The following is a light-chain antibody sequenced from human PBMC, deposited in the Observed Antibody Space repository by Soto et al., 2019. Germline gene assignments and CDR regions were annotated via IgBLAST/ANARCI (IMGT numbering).Light chain of an antibody. Sequence: QSALTQPPSVSGSPGQSVTISCTGTSSDVGSYNRVSWYQQPPGTAPKLMIYEVSNRPSGVPDRFSGSKSGNTASLTISGLQAEDEADYYCSLYTSSSPSWVFGGGTKVTVL. V-gene: IGLV2-18*01. J-gene: IGLJ3*02. CDR1: SSDVGSYNR. CDR3: SLYTSSSPSWV. CDR2: EVS.